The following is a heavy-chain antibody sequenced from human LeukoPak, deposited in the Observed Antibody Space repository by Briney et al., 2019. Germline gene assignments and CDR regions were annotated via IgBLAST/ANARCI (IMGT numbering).Heavy chain of an antibody. CDR2: IYYRGNT. D-gene: IGHD6-13*01. J-gene: IGHJ5*02. CDR1: SDSMTSSY. V-gene: IGHV4-59*13. CDR3: AKVRPGSTAAGGSFDL. Sequence: ETLSLTCAVWSDSMTSSYGMGLRQSRGGGGEGIGLIYYRGNTDYTPPLKGRVTISLDRSKNQFSLILNSVTAADTAVYSCAKVRPGSTAAGGSFDLWGQGTPVTVSS.